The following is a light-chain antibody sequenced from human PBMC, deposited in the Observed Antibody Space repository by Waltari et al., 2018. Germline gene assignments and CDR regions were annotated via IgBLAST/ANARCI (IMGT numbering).Light chain of an antibody. J-gene: IGLJ2*01. V-gene: IGLV3-21*03. CDR1: NIGSKS. CDR3: QVWDSSSDHVV. CDR2: DDS. Sequence: SYVLTQPPSVSVVPGKTARITCGGNNIGSKSVPWYQQKPGQAPVLVVYDDSDWPSGIPERFAGSNSGNTATLTISRVEAGDEADYYCQVWDSSSDHVVFGGGTKLTVL.